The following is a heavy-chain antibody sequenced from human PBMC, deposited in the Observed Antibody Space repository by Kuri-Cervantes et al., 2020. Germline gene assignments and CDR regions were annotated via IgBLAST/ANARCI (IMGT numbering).Heavy chain of an antibody. D-gene: IGHD3-3*01. CDR3: ARGIVKPRDYDFWSGYQTLLDY. V-gene: IGHV1-8*01. CDR2: MNPNSGNT. Sequence: ASVKVSCKASGYTFTSYDINWVRQATGQGLEWMGWMNPNSGNTGYAQKFQGRVTMTRNTSISTAYMELSSLRAEDTAVYYCARGIVKPRDYDFWSGYQTLLDYWGQGTLVTVSS. CDR1: GYTFTSYD. J-gene: IGHJ4*02.